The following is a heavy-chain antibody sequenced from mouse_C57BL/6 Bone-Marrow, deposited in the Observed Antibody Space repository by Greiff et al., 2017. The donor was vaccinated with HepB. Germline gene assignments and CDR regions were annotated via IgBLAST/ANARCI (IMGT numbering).Heavy chain of an antibody. CDR3: ARDLDYFDY. J-gene: IGHJ2*01. V-gene: IGHV5-16*01. Sequence: EVMLVESEGGLVQPGSSMKLSCTASGFTFSDYYMAWVRQVPEKGLEWVANINYDGSSTYYLDSLKSRFIIAIDNAKNMLYLQMSSLKSEDTATYYCARDLDYFDYWGQGTTLTVSS. CDR1: GFTFSDYY. CDR2: INYDGSST.